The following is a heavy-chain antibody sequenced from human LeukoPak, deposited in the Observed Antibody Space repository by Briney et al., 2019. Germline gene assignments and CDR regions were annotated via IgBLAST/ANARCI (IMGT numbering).Heavy chain of an antibody. CDR3: ARDSIGYQLDY. CDR1: VGSVSSGDYC. Sequence: SQTLSLTCTVSVGSVSSGDYCWNWIRQPPGKGLEWIGYIYYSGSTYYNPSLKSRVTLSEDTSKNQFSLKLSSVTAADTAVYYCARDSIGYQLDYWGQGTLVTVSS. J-gene: IGHJ4*02. D-gene: IGHD3-22*01. V-gene: IGHV4-30-4*01. CDR2: IYYSGST.